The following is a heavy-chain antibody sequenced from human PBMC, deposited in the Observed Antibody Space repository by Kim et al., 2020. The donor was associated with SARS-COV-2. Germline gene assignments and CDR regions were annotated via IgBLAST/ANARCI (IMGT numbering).Heavy chain of an antibody. J-gene: IGHJ4*02. CDR2: ISSSGSTI. V-gene: IGHV3-11*01. CDR3: ARDAPTGLWFGTISYYFDY. D-gene: IGHD3-10*01. CDR1: GFTFSDYY. Sequence: GGSLRLSCAASGFTFSDYYMSWIRQAPGKGLEWVSYISSSGSTIYYADSVKGRFTISRDNAKNSLYLQMNSLRAEDTAVYYCARDAPTGLWFGTISYYFDYWGQGTLVTVSS.